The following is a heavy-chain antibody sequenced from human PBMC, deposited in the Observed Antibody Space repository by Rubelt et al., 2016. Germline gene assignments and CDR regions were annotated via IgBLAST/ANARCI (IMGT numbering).Heavy chain of an antibody. Sequence: GGSLRLSCAASGFNVGSSYMSWVRQAPGKGLEWVSGINWVGGNTGYADSVKGRFTISRDKAKMALYLQMSSLRAEDTALYYCARDGSGSYYSDNWGQGTRVTVSS. V-gene: IGHV3-20*04. D-gene: IGHD1-26*01. CDR2: INWVGGNT. CDR1: GFNVGSSY. CDR3: ARDGSGSYYSDN. J-gene: IGHJ4*02.